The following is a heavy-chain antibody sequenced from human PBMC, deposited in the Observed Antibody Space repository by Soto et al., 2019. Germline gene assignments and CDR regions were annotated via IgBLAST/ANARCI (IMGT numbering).Heavy chain of an antibody. CDR3: ARYWGSGWTGIFYYCYYGMDV. CDR2: INHSGST. V-gene: IGHV4-34*01. J-gene: IGHJ6*02. Sequence: PXETLSLTCAVYGGSFSGYYWSWIRQPPGKGLEWIGEINHSGSTNYNPSLKSRVTISVDTSKNQFSLKLSSVTAADTAVYYCARYWGSGWTGIFYYCYYGMDVWGQGTTVTVSS. CDR1: GGSFSGYY. D-gene: IGHD3-16*01.